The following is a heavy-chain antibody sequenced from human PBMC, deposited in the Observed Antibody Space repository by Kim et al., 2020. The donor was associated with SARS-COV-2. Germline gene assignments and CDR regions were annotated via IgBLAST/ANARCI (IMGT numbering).Heavy chain of an antibody. CDR2: ISSSGSTV. Sequence: GGSLRLSCAASGFTFSDYYMSWIRQAPGKGLEWVSYISSSGSTVYYAVSVKGRCTISRDNAKNSLYLQMNSLRAEDTAVYYCARRQYYYDSSGYYYGDFDYWGQGTLVTVSS. CDR3: ARRQYYYDSSGYYYGDFDY. D-gene: IGHD3-22*01. J-gene: IGHJ4*02. V-gene: IGHV3-11*01. CDR1: GFTFSDYY.